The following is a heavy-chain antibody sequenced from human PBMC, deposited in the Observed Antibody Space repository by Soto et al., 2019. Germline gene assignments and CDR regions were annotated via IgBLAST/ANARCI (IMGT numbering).Heavy chain of an antibody. J-gene: IGHJ6*02. CDR1: GGSISSSSYY. CDR2: IYYSGST. D-gene: IGHD3-10*01. CDR3: ARRGSSEGGMDV. Sequence: QLQLQESGPGLVKPSETLSLTCTVSGGSISSSSYYWGWIRQPPGKGLEWIGSIYYSGSTYYNPSLKSRVTISVDTSKNQFSLKLSSMTAADTAVYYCARRGSSEGGMDVWGQGTTVTVSS. V-gene: IGHV4-39*01.